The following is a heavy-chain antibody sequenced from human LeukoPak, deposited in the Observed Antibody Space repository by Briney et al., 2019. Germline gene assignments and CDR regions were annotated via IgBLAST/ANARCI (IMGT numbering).Heavy chain of an antibody. CDR2: ISYDGSNK. CDR3: VYWFDS. V-gene: IGHV3-30*19. CDR1: GFTFSSYG. J-gene: IGHJ5*01. Sequence: GGSLRLSCAASGFTFSSYGMHWVRQAPGKGLEWVAVISYDGSNKYYADPVKGRSTISRDNSKNTMYLQMNSLRAEDTAVYYCVYWFDSWGQGTPVTVSS.